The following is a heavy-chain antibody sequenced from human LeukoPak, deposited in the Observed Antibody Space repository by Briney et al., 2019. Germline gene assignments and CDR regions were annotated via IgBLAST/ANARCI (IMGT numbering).Heavy chain of an antibody. V-gene: IGHV1-69*13. Sequence: SVKVSCKASGGSFSSYAISWVRQAPGQGLEWMGGIIPIFGTANYAQKFQGRVTITADESTSTAYMELSSLRSEDTAVYYCARDEPRVAAAAPSHFDYWGQGTLVTVSS. J-gene: IGHJ4*02. CDR2: IIPIFGTA. CDR1: GGSFSSYA. CDR3: ARDEPRVAAAAPSHFDY. D-gene: IGHD6-13*01.